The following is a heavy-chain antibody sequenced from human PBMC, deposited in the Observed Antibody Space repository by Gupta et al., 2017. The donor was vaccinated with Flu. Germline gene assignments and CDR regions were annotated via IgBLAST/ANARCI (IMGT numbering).Heavy chain of an antibody. CDR3: TRVGHYCSSTSCYRGYMDV. CDR2: IRSKAYGGTT. Sequence: EVQLVESGGGLVQPGRSLRLSCTASGFTFGDYAMSWVRQAPGKGLEWVGFIRSKAYGGTTEYAASVKGRFTISRDDSKSIAYLQMNSLKTEDTAVYYCTRVGHYCSSTSCYRGYMDVWGKGTTVTVSS. J-gene: IGHJ6*03. V-gene: IGHV3-49*04. CDR1: GFTFGDYA. D-gene: IGHD2-2*02.